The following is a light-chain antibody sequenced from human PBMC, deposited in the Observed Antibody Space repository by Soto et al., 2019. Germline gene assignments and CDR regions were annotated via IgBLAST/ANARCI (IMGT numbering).Light chain of an antibody. CDR1: QSINTY. V-gene: IGKV1-39*01. CDR2: DGS. Sequence: DLQVTQSPSSLSSSVGDRVTITCRASQSINTYLNWYQHNRGKAPRLLIYDGSRLQSGVPSRFSGSGSGPDFTLTIPSLQPEDFATYYCQQPYSPPTTFGQGT. CDR3: QQPYSPPTT. J-gene: IGKJ2*01.